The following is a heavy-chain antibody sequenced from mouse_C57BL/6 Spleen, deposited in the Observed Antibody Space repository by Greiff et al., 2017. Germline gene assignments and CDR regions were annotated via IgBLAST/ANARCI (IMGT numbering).Heavy chain of an antibody. CDR2: IYPGSGST. V-gene: IGHV1-55*01. D-gene: IGHD1-2*01. CDR3: ARLRRLWYFDV. Sequence: VQLQQSGAELVKPGASVKMSCKASGYTFTSYWITWVKQRPGQGLEWIGDIYPGSGSTNYNEKFKSKATLTVETSSSTAYMQLSSLTSEDSAVYYCARLRRLWYFDVWGTGTTVTVSS. J-gene: IGHJ1*03. CDR1: GYTFTSYW.